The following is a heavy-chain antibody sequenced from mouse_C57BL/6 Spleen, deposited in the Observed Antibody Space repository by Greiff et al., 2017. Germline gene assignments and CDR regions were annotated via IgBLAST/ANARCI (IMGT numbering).Heavy chain of an antibody. CDR2: IDPEDGET. CDR1: GFNIKDYY. J-gene: IGHJ1*03. Sequence: EVKLQESGAELVKPGASVKLSCTASGFNIKDYYMHWVKQRTEQGLEWIGRIDPEDGETKYAPKFQGKATITADTSSNTAYLQLSSLTSEDTAVYYCARGYDYDLSYWYFDVWGTGTTVTVSS. V-gene: IGHV14-2*01. D-gene: IGHD2-4*01. CDR3: ARGYDYDLSYWYFDV.